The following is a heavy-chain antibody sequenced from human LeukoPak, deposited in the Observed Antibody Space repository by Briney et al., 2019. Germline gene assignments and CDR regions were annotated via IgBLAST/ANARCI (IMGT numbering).Heavy chain of an antibody. CDR2: LDPEDGET. V-gene: IGHV1-24*01. Sequence: ASVKVSCKVSGYTLTELSMHWVRQAPGKGLEWMGGLDPEDGETIYAQKFQGRVTMTEDTSTDAAYMELSSLRSEDTAVYYCATGRAFRYFDWLFPPPFRYWGQGTLVTVSS. J-gene: IGHJ4*02. CDR3: ATGRAFRYFDWLFPPPFRY. D-gene: IGHD3-9*01. CDR1: GYTLTELS.